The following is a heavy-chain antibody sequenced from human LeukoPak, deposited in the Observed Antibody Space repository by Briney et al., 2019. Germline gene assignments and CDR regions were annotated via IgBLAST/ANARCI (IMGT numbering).Heavy chain of an antibody. D-gene: IGHD5-18*01. J-gene: IGHJ4*02. CDR2: ISYSGGT. CDR3: SRTGPTVTPFDY. V-gene: IGHV4-59*08. Sequence: SETLSLTCTVSGGSISSSYWTWIRQPPGKGLEWIGYISYSGGTNYNPSLKSRVTMSVDTSKNRFSLKLRSVTAADTAVYFCSRTGPTVTPFDYWGQGILVTVSS. CDR1: GGSISSSY.